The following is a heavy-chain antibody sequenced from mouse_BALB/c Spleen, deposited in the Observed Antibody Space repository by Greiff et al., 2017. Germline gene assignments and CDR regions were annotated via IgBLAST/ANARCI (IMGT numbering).Heavy chain of an antibody. CDR2: IDPANGNT. J-gene: IGHJ3*01. D-gene: IGHD2-3*01. V-gene: IGHV14-3*02. Sequence: EVQLVESGAELVKPGASVKLSCTASGFNIKDTYMHWVKQRPEQGLEWIGRIDPANGNTKYDPKFQGKATITADTSSNTAYLQLSSLTSEDTAVYYCAREGGYYTWFAYWGQGTLVTVSA. CDR1: GFNIKDTY. CDR3: AREGGYYTWFAY.